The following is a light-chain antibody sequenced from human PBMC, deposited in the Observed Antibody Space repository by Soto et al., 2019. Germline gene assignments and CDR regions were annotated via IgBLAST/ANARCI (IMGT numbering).Light chain of an antibody. CDR2: AAS. CDR1: QSISVY. V-gene: IGKV1-39*01. CDR3: QQSYRIPYT. Sequence: DIQMTQSPSSLSVSIGDRITITCRSSQSISVYLNWYQKKPGTPPKLLIYAASNLQSGVPSRFIGSGSGTDFTLTISSLQPEDFASYYCQQSYRIPYTFGQGTELEI. J-gene: IGKJ2*01.